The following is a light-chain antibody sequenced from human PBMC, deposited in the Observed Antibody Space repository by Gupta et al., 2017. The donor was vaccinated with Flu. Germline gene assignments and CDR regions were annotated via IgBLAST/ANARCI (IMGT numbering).Light chain of an antibody. CDR1: QSISSY. V-gene: IGKV1-39*01. Sequence: DIQMTQSPSSLSASVGDRVTITYRASQSISSYLNWYQQKPGKAPKLLIYAASRVKSGVPSRFSGSGSGTDFTLTISRLQPEDFATYYCQQRDSTPWTFGQGTKVEIK. J-gene: IGKJ1*01. CDR2: AAS. CDR3: QQRDSTPWT.